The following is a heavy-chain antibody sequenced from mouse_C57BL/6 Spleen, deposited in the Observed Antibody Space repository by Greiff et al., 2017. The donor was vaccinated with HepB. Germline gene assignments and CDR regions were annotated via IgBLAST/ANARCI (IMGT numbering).Heavy chain of an antibody. V-gene: IGHV3-6*01. J-gene: IGHJ2*01. CDR3: ARGGAITTVVFDY. D-gene: IGHD1-1*01. CDR2: ISYDGSN. CDR1: GYSITSGYY. Sequence: VQLKESGPGLVKPSQSLSLTCSVTGYSITSGYYWNWIRQFPGNKLEWMGYISYDGSNNYNPSLKNRISITRDTSKNQFFLKLNSVTTEDTATYYGARGGAITTVVFDYWGQGTTLTVSS.